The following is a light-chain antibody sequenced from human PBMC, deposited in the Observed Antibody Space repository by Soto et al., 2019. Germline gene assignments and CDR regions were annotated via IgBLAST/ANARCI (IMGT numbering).Light chain of an antibody. CDR2: KAS. CDR3: QQYNSYRA. CDR1: QSISSW. V-gene: IGKV1-5*03. J-gene: IGKJ1*01. Sequence: DIQLTQSPSTLSASVGDRVTITCRASQSISSWLAWHQQKPGKAPKLLIYKASTLESGVPPRFSGSGSGTEFTLTISSLQPDDFATYYCQQYNSYRAFGQGTKVDIK.